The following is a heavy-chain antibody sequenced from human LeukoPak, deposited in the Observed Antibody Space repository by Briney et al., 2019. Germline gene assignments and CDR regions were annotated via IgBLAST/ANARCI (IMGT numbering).Heavy chain of an antibody. D-gene: IGHD3-16*01. V-gene: IGHV4-61*02. CDR2: IYTSGST. Sequence: SQTLSLTCTVSGGSISSGSYYWSWIRQPAGKGLEWIGRIYTSGSTNYNPSLKSRVTISVDTSKNQFSLKLSSVTAADTAVYYCARGPFWGYFDHWGQGTLVTVSS. CDR3: ARGPFWGYFDH. CDR1: GGSISSGSYY. J-gene: IGHJ4*02.